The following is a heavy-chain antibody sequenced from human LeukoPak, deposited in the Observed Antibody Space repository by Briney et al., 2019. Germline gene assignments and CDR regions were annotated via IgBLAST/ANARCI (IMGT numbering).Heavy chain of an antibody. D-gene: IGHD6-13*01. Sequence: GGSLRLSCAASGFTFSSYSMNWVRQAPGKGLEWVSSISSSSSYIYYADSVKGRFTISRDNAKNSLYLQMNSLRAEDTAVYYCAKRTYSTSWFADYFDYWGQGTLVTVSS. J-gene: IGHJ4*02. CDR2: ISSSSSYI. CDR1: GFTFSSYS. CDR3: AKRTYSTSWFADYFDY. V-gene: IGHV3-21*01.